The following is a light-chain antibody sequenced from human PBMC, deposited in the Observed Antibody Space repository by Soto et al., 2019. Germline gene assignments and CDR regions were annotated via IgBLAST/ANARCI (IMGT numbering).Light chain of an antibody. CDR1: QSVTSSY. Sequence: EIVLTQSPGTVSLSPEERATLSCRASQSVTSSYLAWYQQKPGQAPRLLIYGASSRATGIPDRFSGSGSGTDFTLTISRLEPEHFAVYYCQQYGASPMYTFGQGTKLELK. J-gene: IGKJ2*01. CDR2: GAS. V-gene: IGKV3-20*01. CDR3: QQYGASPMYT.